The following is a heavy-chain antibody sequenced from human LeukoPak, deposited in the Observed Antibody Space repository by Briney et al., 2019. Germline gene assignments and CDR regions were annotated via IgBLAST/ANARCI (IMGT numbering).Heavy chain of an antibody. CDR3: ARAVRIQLWLRN. Sequence: ASVKVSCKASGYTFTSYAMHWVRQAPGQRLEWMGWINAGNGNTKYSQKFQGRVTITRDTSVSTAYMELSSLRSEDTAVYYCARAVRIQLWLRNWGQGTLVTVSS. CDR1: GYTFTSYA. CDR2: INAGNGNT. D-gene: IGHD5-18*01. V-gene: IGHV1-3*01. J-gene: IGHJ4*02.